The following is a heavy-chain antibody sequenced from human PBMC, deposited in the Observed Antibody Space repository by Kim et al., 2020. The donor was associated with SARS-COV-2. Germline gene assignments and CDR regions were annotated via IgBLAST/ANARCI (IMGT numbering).Heavy chain of an antibody. CDR3: SSPGYVGWPEYYNSMDV. Sequence: SETLSLTCTVSGGSISGFFWNWIWQWPQTGLEWVGYVFHSGTASTTPYLERRGTISLDTSKTKFYLRLTSVTAAATAADYYSSPGYVGWPEYYNSMDV. CDR1: GGSISGFF. J-gene: IGHJ6*01. D-gene: IGHD3-10*01. CDR2: VFHSGTA. V-gene: IGHV4-59*13.